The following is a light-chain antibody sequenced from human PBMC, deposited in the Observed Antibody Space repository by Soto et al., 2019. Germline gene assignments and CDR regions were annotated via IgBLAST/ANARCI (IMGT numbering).Light chain of an antibody. V-gene: IGKV1-5*01. J-gene: IGKJ1*01. CDR1: QSISSW. CDR2: DAS. CDR3: QQYNTYWT. Sequence: DIQMTQSPSTLSASVGDRVTITCRASQSISSWLAWYQQKPGKAPKLLIYDASSLESGVPLRFSGSGSGTEFTLTISSLQPDDFATYYCQQYNTYWTFGQGTKVENK.